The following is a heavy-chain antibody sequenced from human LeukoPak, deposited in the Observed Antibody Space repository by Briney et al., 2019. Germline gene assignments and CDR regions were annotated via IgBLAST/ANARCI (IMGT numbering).Heavy chain of an antibody. CDR2: INWNGGST. CDR1: GFTFDDYG. Sequence: GGSLRLSCAASGFTFDDYGMSWVRQAPGKGLEWVSGINWNGGSTGYADSVKGRFTSSRDNAKNSLYLQMDSLRAEDTALYYCARQRSYYYYYMDVWGKGTTVTVSS. D-gene: IGHD6-25*01. J-gene: IGHJ6*03. CDR3: ARQRSYYYYYMDV. V-gene: IGHV3-20*04.